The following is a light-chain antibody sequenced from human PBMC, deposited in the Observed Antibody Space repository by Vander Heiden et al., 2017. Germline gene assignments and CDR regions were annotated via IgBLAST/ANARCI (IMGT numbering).Light chain of an antibody. V-gene: IGLV1-47*01. CDR2: RNN. CDR1: RSKIGSNY. CDR3: AAWDDSLSGGM. Sequence: SVLTPPPSASGTPGQLVTIFCSVLRSKIGSNYESWYQQLQGTATKLLLERNNQRPSGVPDRLSGSQSGTSASLANSGLRSEDEGDDYCAAWDDSLSGGMFGGGTTLT. J-gene: IGLJ3*02.